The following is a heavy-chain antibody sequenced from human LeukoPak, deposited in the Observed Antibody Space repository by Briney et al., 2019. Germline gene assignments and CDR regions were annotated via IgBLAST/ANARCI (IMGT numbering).Heavy chain of an antibody. V-gene: IGHV4-38-2*02. D-gene: IGHD1-20*01. CDR1: GYSISSGYY. Sequence: SETLSLTCTVSGYSISSGYYWGWIRQPPGKGLEWIGSIYHSGSTYYNPSLKSRVTISVDTSKNQFSLKLSSVTAADTAVYYCASSPNWNERYFDYWGQGTLVTVSS. CDR3: ASSPNWNERYFDY. J-gene: IGHJ4*02. CDR2: IYHSGST.